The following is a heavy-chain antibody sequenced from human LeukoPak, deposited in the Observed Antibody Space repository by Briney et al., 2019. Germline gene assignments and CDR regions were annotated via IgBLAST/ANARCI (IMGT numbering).Heavy chain of an antibody. V-gene: IGHV4-59*11. CDR3: ARANYYDSGGYFFFDS. Sequence: SETLSLTCTVSGVSISSHYWSWLRQPPGKGVEGIGYFYYTGSTSYSPSLKGRVTASVDTSKNQFSLNLSSVTAADTAVYYCARANYYDSGGYFFFDSWGQGSLVTVSS. CDR1: GVSISSHY. CDR2: FYYTGST. J-gene: IGHJ4*02. D-gene: IGHD3-22*01.